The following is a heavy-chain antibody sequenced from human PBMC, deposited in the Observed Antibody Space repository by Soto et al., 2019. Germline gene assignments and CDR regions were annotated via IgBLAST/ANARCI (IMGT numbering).Heavy chain of an antibody. Sequence: SVKVSCKASGGTFSSYAISWVRQAPGQGLEWMGGIIPIFGTANYAQKFQGRVTITADESTSTAYMELSSLRSEDTAVYYCASCIAAAGYYYGMDVWGQGTTVTVSS. J-gene: IGHJ6*02. CDR1: GGTFSSYA. D-gene: IGHD6-13*01. CDR3: ASCIAAAGYYYGMDV. CDR2: IIPIFGTA. V-gene: IGHV1-69*13.